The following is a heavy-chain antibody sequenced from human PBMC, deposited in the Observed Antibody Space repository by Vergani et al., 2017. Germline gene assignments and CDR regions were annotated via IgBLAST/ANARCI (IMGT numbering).Heavy chain of an antibody. V-gene: IGHV1-2*06. J-gene: IGHJ4*02. Sequence: QVQLVQSGAEVKKPGASVKVSCKASGYIFTGYYMHWVRQAPGQGLVWMGRVNPNSGGTNYAQKFQGRVTMTRDTSISTAYMELRRLRSDDTAVYYCATRSQIVGAIDYWGQGTLVTVSS. CDR3: ATRSQIVGAIDY. CDR1: GYIFTGYY. D-gene: IGHD1-26*01. CDR2: VNPNSGGT.